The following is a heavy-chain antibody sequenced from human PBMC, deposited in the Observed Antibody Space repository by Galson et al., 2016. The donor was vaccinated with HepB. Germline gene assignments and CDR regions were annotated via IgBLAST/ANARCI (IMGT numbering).Heavy chain of an antibody. CDR1: GDSVSSNSAG. CDR2: TFYRSNWQN. J-gene: IGHJ4*02. Sequence: CAISGDSVSSNSAGWNWIRQSPSRGLEWLGRTFYRSNWQNHYAESVKSRITINPDTSKNQFSLRLSSVTPEDTAVYYCARSYLLGRGFGWWGQGTLVTVSS. V-gene: IGHV6-1*01. CDR3: ARSYLLGRGFGW. D-gene: IGHD7-27*01.